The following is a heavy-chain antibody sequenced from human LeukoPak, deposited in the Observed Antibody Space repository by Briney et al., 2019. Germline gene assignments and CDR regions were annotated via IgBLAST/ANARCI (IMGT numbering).Heavy chain of an antibody. V-gene: IGHV1-2*04. CDR3: VRGPPNWGYDY. CDR2: INPNSGGT. Sequence: ASVKVSCKASGYTFIGYYMHWVRQASGQGLEWMGWINPNSGGTNYAQKFQGWVTMTRDTSISTAYMELSRLRSEDTAVYYCVRGPPNWGYDYWGQGTLLTVSS. CDR1: GYTFIGYY. D-gene: IGHD7-27*01. J-gene: IGHJ4*02.